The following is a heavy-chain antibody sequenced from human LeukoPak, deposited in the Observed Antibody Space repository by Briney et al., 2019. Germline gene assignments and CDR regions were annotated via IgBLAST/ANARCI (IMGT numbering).Heavy chain of an antibody. CDR3: AREVNGWFEKGD. CDR1: GGSISIYY. Sequence: SETLSLTCTVSGGSISIYYWTWIRQPAGKGLEWIGRTYASGSTNYNPSLKSRVTMSIDTSNNQFSLNLTSVTAADTAVYYCAREVNGWFEKGDWDQGTLVTVSS. J-gene: IGHJ4*02. CDR2: TYASGST. D-gene: IGHD6-19*01. V-gene: IGHV4-4*07.